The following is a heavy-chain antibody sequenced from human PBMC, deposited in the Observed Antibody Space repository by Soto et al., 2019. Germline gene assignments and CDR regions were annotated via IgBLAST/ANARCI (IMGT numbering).Heavy chain of an antibody. V-gene: IGHV1-18*01. CDR1: GYTFTDYG. CDR3: AREYCTATRCYDPDY. J-gene: IGHJ4*02. CDR2: ISARNDKR. Sequence: QVQLVQSGVEVQEPGASVKVSCKASGYTFTDYGIAWVRQAPGQGLEWMGWISARNDKRKYAQKFQGRVTMTTDTSTTTAYMELRSLRSDDTAVFYCAREYCTATRCYDPDYWGQGTLVTVSS. D-gene: IGHD2-2*01.